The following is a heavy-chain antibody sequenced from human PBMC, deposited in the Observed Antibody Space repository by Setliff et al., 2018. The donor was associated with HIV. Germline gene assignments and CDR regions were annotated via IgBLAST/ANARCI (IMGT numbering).Heavy chain of an antibody. Sequence: ASVKVSCKASGYTFTGYYMHWVRQAPGQGLEWMGWINPNSGGTNYAQKFQGRVTMTRDTSISTAYMELSRLRSDDTAVYYCARLPYSSGWYLDYWGQGTLVTVSS. CDR3: ARLPYSSGWYLDY. V-gene: IGHV1-2*02. CDR2: INPNSGGT. D-gene: IGHD6-19*01. CDR1: GYTFTGYY. J-gene: IGHJ4*02.